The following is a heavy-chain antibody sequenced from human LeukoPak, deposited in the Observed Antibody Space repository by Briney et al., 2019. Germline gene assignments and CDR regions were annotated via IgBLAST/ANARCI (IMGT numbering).Heavy chain of an antibody. D-gene: IGHD3-22*01. CDR3: AKERDYDSSGYLLTD. Sequence: GGSLRLSCAASGFTFSSYGMSWVRQAPGKGLEWVSAISGSGGSTYYADSVKGRFTISRDNSKNTLYLQMNSLRAEDTAVYYCAKERDYDSSGYLLTDWGQGTLVTVSS. CDR1: GFTFSSYG. CDR2: ISGSGGST. J-gene: IGHJ4*02. V-gene: IGHV3-23*01.